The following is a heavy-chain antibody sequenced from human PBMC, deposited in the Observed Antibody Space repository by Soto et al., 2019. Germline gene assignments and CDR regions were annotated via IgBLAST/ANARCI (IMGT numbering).Heavy chain of an antibody. J-gene: IGHJ6*02. Sequence: EVQLLESGGGWVQPGGSLRLSCVASGFISSNYAMSWVRQVPGKGLEWVSGIGGSEPNKHYADSVKGRFTISRDNSKNTLFLQMNSLRAEDTAEYYCAKDRGGLGDTGTLDVWGQGTTVTVS. V-gene: IGHV3-23*01. CDR3: AKDRGGLGDTGTLDV. CDR1: GFISSNYA. CDR2: IGGSEPNK. D-gene: IGHD5-18*01.